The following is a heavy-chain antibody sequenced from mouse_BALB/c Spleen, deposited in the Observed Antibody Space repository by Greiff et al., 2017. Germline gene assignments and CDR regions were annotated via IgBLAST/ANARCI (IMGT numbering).Heavy chain of an antibody. CDR3: ARSTGTWFAY. J-gene: IGHJ2*01. V-gene: IGHV5-9-4*01. D-gene: IGHD4-1*02. CDR2: ISSGGSYT. Sequence: EVMLVESGGGLVKPGGSLKLSCAASGFTFSSYAMSWVRQSPEKRLEWVAEISSGGSYTYYPDTVTGRFTISRDNAKNTLYLEMSSLRSEDTAMYYCARSTGTWFAYWGQGTTLTVSS. CDR1: GFTFSSYA.